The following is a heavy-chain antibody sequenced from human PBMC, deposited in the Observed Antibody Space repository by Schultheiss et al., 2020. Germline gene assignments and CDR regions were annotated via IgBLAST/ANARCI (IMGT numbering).Heavy chain of an antibody. Sequence: SQTLSLTCTVSGYSISSGYYWGWIRQPPGKGLEWIGSIYYSGSTYYNPSLKSRVTISVDTSKNQFSLKLSSVTAADTAVYYCARGWDYYDSSGYYYYFDYWGQETLVTVSS. V-gene: IGHV4-38-2*02. CDR3: ARGWDYYDSSGYYYYFDY. CDR2: IYYSGST. CDR1: GYSISSGYY. D-gene: IGHD3-22*01. J-gene: IGHJ4*02.